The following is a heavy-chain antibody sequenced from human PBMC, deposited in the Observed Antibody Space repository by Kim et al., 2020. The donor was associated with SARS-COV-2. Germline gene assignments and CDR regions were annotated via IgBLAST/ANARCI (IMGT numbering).Heavy chain of an antibody. CDR1: GYSFTSYW. CDR2: IYPGDSDT. Sequence: GESLKISCKGSGYSFTSYWIGWVRQMPGKGLEWMGIIYPGDSDTRYSPSFQGRVTVSADKSISTAYLQWSSLKASDTAMYYCARHIYAAGALDPSYYCYYGMDVWGQGTTVTVSS. CDR3: ARHIYAAGALDPSYYCYYGMDV. D-gene: IGHD2-15*01. V-gene: IGHV5-51*01. J-gene: IGHJ6*02.